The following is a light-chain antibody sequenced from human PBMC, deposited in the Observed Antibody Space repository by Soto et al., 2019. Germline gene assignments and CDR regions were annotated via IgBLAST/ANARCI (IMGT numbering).Light chain of an antibody. CDR1: QSVSNN. J-gene: IGKJ5*01. Sequence: EIVMTQSPATLSVSPGESATLSCRASQSVSNNLAWYQQTPGQAPRLLIYLASTRAPGISARFSGSGSGTEFTLAISSLQSEDFAVYYCQQYNYWPPVTCGQGTRLEIK. V-gene: IGKV3D-15*01. CDR3: QQYNYWPPVT. CDR2: LAS.